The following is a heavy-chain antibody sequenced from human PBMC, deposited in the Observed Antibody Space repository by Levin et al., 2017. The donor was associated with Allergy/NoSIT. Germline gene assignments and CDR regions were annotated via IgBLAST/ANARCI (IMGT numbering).Heavy chain of an antibody. CDR2: IKQDGSEK. J-gene: IGHJ4*02. V-gene: IGHV3-7*01. CDR1: GFTFSSYW. CDR3: ARLAVGKIDH. Sequence: ETLSLTCAASGFTFSSYWMGWFRQAPGKGLEWVANIKQDGSEKYYVDSMKGRFTISRDNAKNSLYLQMSSLRAEDTAVYYCARLAVGKIDHWGQGTLVTVSS. D-gene: IGHD6-19*01.